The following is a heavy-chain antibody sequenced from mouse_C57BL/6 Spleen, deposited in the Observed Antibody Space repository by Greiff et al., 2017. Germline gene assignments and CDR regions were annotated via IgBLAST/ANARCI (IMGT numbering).Heavy chain of an antibody. D-gene: IGHD1-1*01. V-gene: IGHV14-4*01. CDR1: GFNIKDDY. CDR2: IDPENGDT. J-gene: IGHJ3*01. Sequence: VQLKESGAELVRPGASVKLSCTASGFNIKDDYMHWVKQRPEQGLEWIGWIDPENGDTEYASQFQGKATITADTSSNTAYLQLSSLTSEDTAVYYCTTLSYYYGSSYPFAYWGQGTLVTVSA. CDR3: TTLSYYYGSSYPFAY.